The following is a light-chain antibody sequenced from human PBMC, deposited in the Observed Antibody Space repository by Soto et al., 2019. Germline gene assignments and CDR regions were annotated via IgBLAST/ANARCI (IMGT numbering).Light chain of an antibody. V-gene: IGLV2-14*01. CDR3: SLYTSSSTLLV. Sequence: QSVLTQPASVSGSPGQSITISCTGTSSDVGGYNYVSWYQQHPGKAPKLMIYEVSNRPSGVSNRFSGSKSGNTASLTISGLQAEDEADYYCSLYTSSSTLLVFGGGTKLTVL. J-gene: IGLJ2*01. CDR1: SSDVGGYNY. CDR2: EVS.